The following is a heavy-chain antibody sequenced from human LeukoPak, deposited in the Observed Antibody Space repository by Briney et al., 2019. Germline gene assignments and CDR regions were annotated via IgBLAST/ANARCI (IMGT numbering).Heavy chain of an antibody. D-gene: IGHD6-19*01. CDR1: GGSISNFY. Sequence: SETLSLTCSVSGGSISNFYWSWIRQSPGKGLEWIGYVDDSGSTSYNPSLKSRVTMSVDTSKNQFSLKLSSVTAADTAVYYCARASSAGYSSGDFDYWGQGTLVTVSS. V-gene: IGHV4-59*12. CDR2: VDDSGST. CDR3: ARASSAGYSSGDFDY. J-gene: IGHJ4*02.